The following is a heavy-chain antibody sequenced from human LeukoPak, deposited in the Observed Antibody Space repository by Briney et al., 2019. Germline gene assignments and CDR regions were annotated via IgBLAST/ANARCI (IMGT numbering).Heavy chain of an antibody. Sequence: SETLSLTCTVSGGSISSGGYYWSWIRQPAGKGLEWIGRIYTSGSTNYNPSLKSRVTMSVDTSKNQFSLKLSSVTAADTAVYYCARALLAAPLDPYYYYMDVWGKGTTVTVSS. CDR3: ARALLAAPLDPYYYYMDV. CDR1: GGSISSGGYY. CDR2: IYTSGST. D-gene: IGHD6-6*01. V-gene: IGHV4-61*02. J-gene: IGHJ6*03.